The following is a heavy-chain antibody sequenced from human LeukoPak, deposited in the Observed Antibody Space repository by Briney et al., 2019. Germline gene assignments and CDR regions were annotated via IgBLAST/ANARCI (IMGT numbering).Heavy chain of an antibody. D-gene: IGHD1-20*01. V-gene: IGHV3-30*18. J-gene: IGHJ6*03. Sequence: GGSLRLFCAASGFTFSSYGMHWVRQAPGKGLEWVAVISYDGSNKYYADSVKGRFTISRDNSKNTLYLQMNSLRAEDTAVYYCAKDYNWNDAMDVWGKGTTVTVSS. CDR2: ISYDGSNK. CDR3: AKDYNWNDAMDV. CDR1: GFTFSSYG.